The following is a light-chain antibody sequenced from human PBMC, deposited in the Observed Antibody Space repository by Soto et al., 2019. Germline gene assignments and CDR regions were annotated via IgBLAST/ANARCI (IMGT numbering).Light chain of an antibody. CDR3: QQYGSSPIT. CDR1: QSVSSSY. Sequence: EIVLTQSPGTLSLSPGERATLSCRASQSVSSSYLAWYQQKPGQAPRLLIYGASSRATCIPDRFSGIRSGADFTVTISRLDPEDFAVYYCQQYGSSPITFGQGTRLEIK. CDR2: GAS. V-gene: IGKV3-20*01. J-gene: IGKJ5*01.